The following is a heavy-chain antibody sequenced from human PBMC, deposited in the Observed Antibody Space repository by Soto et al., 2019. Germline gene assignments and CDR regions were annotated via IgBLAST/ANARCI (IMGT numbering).Heavy chain of an antibody. D-gene: IGHD4-17*01. CDR2: VYYSGST. CDR1: GGSISRSDYD. V-gene: IGHV4-39*01. J-gene: IGHJ3*02. CDR3: ARHANGDYVDAFDI. Sequence: QLQLQESGPGLLKPSETLSLSCTVSGGSISRSDYDWGWIRQPPGKGLECSGSVYYSGSTYSNPSLKSRVTISVDTSSNQCSLKLSSVTAADTAVYYCARHANGDYVDAFDIWGQGTMVTVSS.